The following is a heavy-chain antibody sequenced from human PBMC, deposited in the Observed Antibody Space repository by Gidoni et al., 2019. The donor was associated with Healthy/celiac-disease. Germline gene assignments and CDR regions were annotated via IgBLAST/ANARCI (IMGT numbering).Heavy chain of an antibody. V-gene: IGHV4-59*01. CDR1: GGPISSYY. D-gene: IGHD4-17*01. J-gene: IGHJ4*02. CDR3: ARVPEGYGDYYYFDY. CDR2: IYYSGST. Sequence: QVQLQESGPGLVKPSETLSLTCPVSGGPISSYYWSWIRQPPGKGLEWIGYIYYSGSTNYNPSLKSRVTISVDTSKNQFSLKLSSVTAADTAVYYCARVPEGYGDYYYFDYWGQGTLVTVSS.